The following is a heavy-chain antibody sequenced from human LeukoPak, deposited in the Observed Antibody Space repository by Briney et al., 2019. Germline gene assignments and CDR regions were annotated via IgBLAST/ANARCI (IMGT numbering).Heavy chain of an antibody. CDR2: IYSGDST. V-gene: IGHV3-66*01. CDR1: GFIVSNNY. J-gene: IGHJ4*02. CDR3: ARADNSRGEQWLAYHFDS. Sequence: GGSLRLSCAASGFIVSNNYMNWVRQAPGKGLEWVSLIYSGDSTFHADSVKGRFTLSRDNSKNALYLEMNSLRAEDTAMYYCARADNSRGEQWLAYHFDSWGQGTLVTVSS. D-gene: IGHD6-19*01.